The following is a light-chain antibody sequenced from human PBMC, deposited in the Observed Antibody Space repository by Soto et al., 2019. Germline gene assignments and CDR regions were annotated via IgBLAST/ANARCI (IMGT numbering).Light chain of an antibody. V-gene: IGKV3-11*01. CDR3: QQRSNWPQT. J-gene: IGKJ1*01. Sequence: DIVLTQSPGTLSLSPGETATLSCRASQSGSGNFLAWYQQKPGQAPRLLIYESSNRATGIAARFSGSGSGTDFTLTISSLEPEDFAVYHCQQRSNWPQTFGQGTKVDIK. CDR2: ESS. CDR1: QSGSGNF.